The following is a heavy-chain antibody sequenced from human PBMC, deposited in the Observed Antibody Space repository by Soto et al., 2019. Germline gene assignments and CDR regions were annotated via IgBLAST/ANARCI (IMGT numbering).Heavy chain of an antibody. Sequence: SETLSLTCAVYGGSFSGYYWSWIRQPPGKGLEWIGEINHSGSTNYNPSLKSRVTISVDTSKNQFSLKLSSVTAADTAVYYCARVPRTYYYSSGSYMRWFAPWGQGTLVTVSS. D-gene: IGHD3-10*01. CDR3: ARVPRTYYYSSGSYMRWFAP. CDR2: INHSGST. V-gene: IGHV4-34*01. CDR1: GGSFSGYY. J-gene: IGHJ5*02.